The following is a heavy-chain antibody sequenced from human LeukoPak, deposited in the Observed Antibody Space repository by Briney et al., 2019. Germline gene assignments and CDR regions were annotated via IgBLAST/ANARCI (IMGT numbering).Heavy chain of an antibody. D-gene: IGHD3-10*01. CDR1: GYSFTGYW. CDR3: ARLIGGGPNYYGMDV. CDR2: IYPGDSDT. Sequence: GESLKISCKVSGYSFTGYWIGWVRRMPGKGLEWMGIIYPGDSDTRYSPSFQGQVTISADRSIDTAYLQWSSLKASDTAMYYCARLIGGGPNYYGMDVWGQGTTVTVPS. V-gene: IGHV5-51*01. J-gene: IGHJ6*02.